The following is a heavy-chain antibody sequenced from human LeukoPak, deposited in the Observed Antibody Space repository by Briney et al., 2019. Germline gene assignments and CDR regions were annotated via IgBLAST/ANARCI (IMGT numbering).Heavy chain of an antibody. CDR2: ISYSGST. CDR1: GGSINSYY. CDR3: ARIGTLIEP. J-gene: IGHJ5*02. Sequence: SETLSLTCTVSGGSINSYYWSWIRQPPGKGLEWIGYISYSGSTNYNPSLKSRVTISVDTSKNQFSLKLSSVTAADTAVYYCARIGTLIEPWGQGTLVTVSS. V-gene: IGHV4-59*12.